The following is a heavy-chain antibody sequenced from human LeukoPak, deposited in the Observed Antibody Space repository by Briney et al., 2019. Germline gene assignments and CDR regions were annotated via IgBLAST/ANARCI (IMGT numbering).Heavy chain of an antibody. V-gene: IGHV4-59*01. D-gene: IGHD6-13*01. CDR2: ISYRWST. CDR3: ARGRIAAAGTSSLRFDH. J-gene: IGHJ5*02. CDR1: VGSIRSYY. Sequence: PSETLSLTCTVSVGSIRSYYGSWIPQPPGKGLEWIGYISYRWSTNYNPSFKSGVTISVDTSKNEFSLKLSSAPAADTAVYYCARGRIAAAGTSSLRFDHWGQGTLVTVSS.